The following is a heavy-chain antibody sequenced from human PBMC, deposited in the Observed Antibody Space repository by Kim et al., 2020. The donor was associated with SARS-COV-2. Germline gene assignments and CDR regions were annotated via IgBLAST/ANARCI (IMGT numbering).Heavy chain of an antibody. V-gene: IGHV3-21*06. Sequence: GGSLRLSCAASGFTFSSYSMNWVRQAPGKGLEWVASISSTSPYLYYADSVKGRFTISRENAQNSVFMQMNSLRDEDTAVYYCARESIVGATSVFYFDYWG. CDR3: ARESIVGATSVFYFDY. J-gene: IGHJ4*01. CDR2: ISSTSPYL. D-gene: IGHD1-26*01. CDR1: GFTFSSYS.